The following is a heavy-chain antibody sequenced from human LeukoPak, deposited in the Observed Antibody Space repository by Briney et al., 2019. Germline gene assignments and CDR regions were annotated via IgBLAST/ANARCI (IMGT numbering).Heavy chain of an antibody. Sequence: PSETLSLTCAVYGGSFSGYYWSWIRQPPGRGLEWIGDIDHSASTNYNPSLKSRVTISLDTSQIQSSLNLNSVTAADTAVYYCARGQGDRYSNYFDYWGQGTLVTVSS. CDR2: IDHSAST. CDR3: ARGQGDRYSNYFDY. D-gene: IGHD2-21*02. J-gene: IGHJ4*02. CDR1: GGSFSGYY. V-gene: IGHV4-34*01.